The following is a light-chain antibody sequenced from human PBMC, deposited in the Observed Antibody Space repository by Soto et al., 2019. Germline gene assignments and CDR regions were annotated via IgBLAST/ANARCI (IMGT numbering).Light chain of an antibody. CDR3: SSYTSSSIPYVV. Sequence: QSALTQPASVSGSPGQSITNSCTGTSSDVGGYNYVSWYQQHPGKAPKLMIYDVSNRPSGVSNRFSGSKSGNTASLTISGLQAEDEADYYCSSYTSSSIPYVVFGGGTKLTVL. J-gene: IGLJ2*01. CDR2: DVS. CDR1: SSDVGGYNY. V-gene: IGLV2-14*01.